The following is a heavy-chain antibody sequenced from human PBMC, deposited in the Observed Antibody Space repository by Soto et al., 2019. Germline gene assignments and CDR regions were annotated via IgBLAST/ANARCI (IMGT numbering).Heavy chain of an antibody. J-gene: IGHJ6*02. CDR3: TRSLRINDILTGAGDAGYYYYGMDV. V-gene: IGHV3-73*01. CDR2: IRSKANSYAT. CDR1: GFTFSGSA. Sequence: PGGSLRLSCAASGFTFSGSAMHWVRQASGKGLEWVGRIRSKANSYATAYAASVKGRFTISRDDSKNTAYLQMNSLKTEDTAVYYCTRSLRINDILTGAGDAGYYYYGMDVWGQGTTVTVSS. D-gene: IGHD3-9*01.